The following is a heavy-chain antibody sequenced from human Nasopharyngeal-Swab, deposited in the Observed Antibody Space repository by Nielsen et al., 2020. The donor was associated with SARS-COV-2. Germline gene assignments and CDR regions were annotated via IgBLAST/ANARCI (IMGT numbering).Heavy chain of an antibody. CDR2: IKQDGSGS. J-gene: IGHJ5*02. CDR3: AVSSWQDFDP. D-gene: IGHD6-13*01. V-gene: IGHV3-7*01. CDR1: GFTFSKFY. Sequence: GESLKISCAASGFTFSKFYMSWVRQAAGKGLEWVANIKQDGSGSYYVDSVKGRFTISRDDANNSLYLQMNSLRAEDTAVYYCAVSSWQDFDPWGQGTLVTVSS.